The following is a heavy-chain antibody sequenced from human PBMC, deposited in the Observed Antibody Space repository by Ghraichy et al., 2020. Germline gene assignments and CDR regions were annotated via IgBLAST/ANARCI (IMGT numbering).Heavy chain of an antibody. CDR2: ISSSSSYI. Sequence: GGSLRLSCAASGFTFSSYSMNWVRQAPGKGLEWVSSISSSSSYIYYADSVKGRFTISRDNAKNSLYLQMNSLRAEDTAVYYCARDGYNDVGDDYWGQGTLVTVSS. CDR1: GFTFSSYS. J-gene: IGHJ4*02. CDR3: ARDGYNDVGDDY. V-gene: IGHV3-21*01. D-gene: IGHD5-24*01.